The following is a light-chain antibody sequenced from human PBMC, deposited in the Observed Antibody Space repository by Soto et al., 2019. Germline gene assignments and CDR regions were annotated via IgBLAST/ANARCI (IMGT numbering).Light chain of an antibody. CDR2: EGN. V-gene: IGLV2-23*01. Sequence: QSALTQPASVSGSPGQSITISCTGTSSDVGSYNLVSWYQQPPGKAPKLMIYEGNKRPSGVSNRFSGSKSGNTASLTISGVQAEDEADYYCCSYAGSSTLGVFGGGTKLTVL. J-gene: IGLJ3*02. CDR3: CSYAGSSTLGV. CDR1: SSDVGSYNL.